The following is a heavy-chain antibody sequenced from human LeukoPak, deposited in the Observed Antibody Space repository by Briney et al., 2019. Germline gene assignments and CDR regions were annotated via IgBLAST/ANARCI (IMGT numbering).Heavy chain of an antibody. V-gene: IGHV1-69*13. J-gene: IGHJ4*02. D-gene: IGHD6-19*01. Sequence: SVKVSCKASGGTFSSYAISWVRQAPGQGLEWMGGITPIFGTANYAQKFQGRVTITADESTSTAYMELSSLRSEDTAVYYCARVAVAGRWGFDYWGQGTLATVSS. CDR3: ARVAVAGRWGFDY. CDR1: GGTFSSYA. CDR2: ITPIFGTA.